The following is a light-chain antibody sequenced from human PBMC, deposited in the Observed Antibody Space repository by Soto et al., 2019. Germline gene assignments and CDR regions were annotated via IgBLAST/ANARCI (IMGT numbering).Light chain of an antibody. CDR1: SSDVGGYNY. CDR3: TSYAGGNNV. CDR2: EVN. J-gene: IGLJ1*01. V-gene: IGLV2-8*01. Sequence: QSVLTQPPSASGSPGQSVTISCTGTSSDVGGYNYVSWYQQHPGKVPKLMVSEVNKRPSGVPDRFSGSKSGNTASLTVSGLQAEDEAEYYCTSYAGGNNVFGTGTKLTVL.